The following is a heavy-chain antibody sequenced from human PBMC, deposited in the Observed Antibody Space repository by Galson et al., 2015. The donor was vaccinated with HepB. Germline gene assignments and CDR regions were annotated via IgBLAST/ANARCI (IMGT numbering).Heavy chain of an antibody. Sequence: SLRLSCAASGFPFRRYGLSWVRQAPGQGLEWVAGISGSESKAYYADSVNGRFTITRDTSKNTLYLQLSRLRADDTAVYYCAKGLYDTYYYYSPMDAGGQGTPASAS. D-gene: IGHD2/OR15-2a*01. CDR2: ISGSESKA. CDR3: AKGLYDTYYYYSPMDA. CDR1: GFPFRRYG. V-gene: IGHV3-23*01. J-gene: IGHJ6*02.